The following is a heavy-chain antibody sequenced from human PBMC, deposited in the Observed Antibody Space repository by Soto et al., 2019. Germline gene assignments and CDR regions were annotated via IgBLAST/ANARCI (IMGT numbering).Heavy chain of an antibody. CDR1: GGSISSGDYY. CDR2: IYYSGST. CDR3: ARYSGYEGLRFDP. D-gene: IGHD5-12*01. V-gene: IGHV4-30-4*01. J-gene: IGHJ5*02. Sequence: SETLSLTCTVSGGSISSGDYYWSWIRQPPGKGLEWIGYIYYSGSTYYNPSLKSRVTISVDTSKNKFSLKLSSVTAADTAVYYCARYSGYEGLRFDPWGQGTLVTVSS.